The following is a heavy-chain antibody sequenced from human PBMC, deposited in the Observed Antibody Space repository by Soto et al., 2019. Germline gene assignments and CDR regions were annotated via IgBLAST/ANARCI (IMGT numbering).Heavy chain of an antibody. CDR2: IYHSGST. V-gene: IGHV4-4*02. CDR3: ARERRVVAARRYGMDV. D-gene: IGHD6-6*01. J-gene: IGHJ6*02. CDR1: GGSISSSNW. Sequence: SETLSPTCAVSGGSISSSNWWSGVRQPPGKGLEWIGEIYHSGSTNYNPSLKSRVTISVDKSKNQFSLKLSSVTAADTAVYYCARERRVVAARRYGMDVWGQGTTVTVSS.